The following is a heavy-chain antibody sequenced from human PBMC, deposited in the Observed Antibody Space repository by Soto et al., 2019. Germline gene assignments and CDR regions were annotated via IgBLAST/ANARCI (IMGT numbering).Heavy chain of an antibody. Sequence: EVQLLESGGGFVQPGGSLRLSCAASGCTFSTYAMSWVRQAPGKGLEWVSGISGSGGGTFYADSVKGRFTMSRDKSKNTLYLQMNSLRADDTAVYYCAKSQLRTTVTDLDYWGQGTLVTVSS. V-gene: IGHV3-23*01. D-gene: IGHD4-17*01. CDR3: AKSQLRTTVTDLDY. J-gene: IGHJ4*02. CDR2: ISGSGGGT. CDR1: GCTFSTYA.